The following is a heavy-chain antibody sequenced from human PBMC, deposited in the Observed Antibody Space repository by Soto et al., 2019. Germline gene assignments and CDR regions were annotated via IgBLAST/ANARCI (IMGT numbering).Heavy chain of an antibody. V-gene: IGHV3-73*02. D-gene: IGHD1-1*01. J-gene: IGHJ4*02. CDR2: IRSQPNGHAT. Sequence: EVQLVESGGGFVRPGGSLTLSCRTSGFTFSESAMNWVRQASGKGLEWVGHIRSQPNGHATEYAASVKGRFTISRDDSRNTAYLQMDSLKAGDTAVYSCNRDWRHAADYWGQGILVTVSS. CDR1: GFTFSESA. CDR3: NRDWRHAADY.